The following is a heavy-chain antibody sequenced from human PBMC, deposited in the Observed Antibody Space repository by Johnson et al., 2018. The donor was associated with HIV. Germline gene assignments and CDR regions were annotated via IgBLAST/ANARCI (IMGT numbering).Heavy chain of an antibody. D-gene: IGHD6-13*01. CDR2: IYSVGDV. V-gene: IGHV3-66*01. J-gene: IGHJ3*02. CDR1: GFTVSSNY. Sequence: VQLVESGGGLVKPGGSLRLSCAASGFTVSSNYMSWVRQAPGKGLEWVSVIYSVGDVYYADSVKGRFTISRDNSKNTLYLQMNSLRAEDTAVYYCAKGGSSNDAFDIWGQGTMVTVSS. CDR3: AKGGSSNDAFDI.